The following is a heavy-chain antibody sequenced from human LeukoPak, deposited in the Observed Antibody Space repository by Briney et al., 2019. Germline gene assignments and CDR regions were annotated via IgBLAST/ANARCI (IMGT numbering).Heavy chain of an antibody. CDR3: ATGTSGGWYSRGYYFDY. D-gene: IGHD6-19*01. Sequence: ASVNVSCKVSGYTLTELSMHWVRQAPGKGLEWMGGFDPEDGETIYAQKFQGRVTMTEDTSTDPAYMELSSLRSEDTAVYYCATGTSGGWYSRGYYFDYWGQGTLVTVSS. V-gene: IGHV1-24*01. J-gene: IGHJ4*02. CDR1: GYTLTELS. CDR2: FDPEDGET.